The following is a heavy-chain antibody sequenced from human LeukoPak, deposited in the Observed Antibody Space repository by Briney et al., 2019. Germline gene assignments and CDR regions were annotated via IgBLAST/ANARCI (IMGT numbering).Heavy chain of an antibody. Sequence: GGSLGLSCAASGFTFSSYSMNWVRQAPGKGLEWVSSISSSSSYIYYADSVKGRFTISRDNAKNSLYLQMNSLRAEDTAVYYCASSRPIAAAGTAYWGQGTLVTVSS. CDR1: GFTFSSYS. J-gene: IGHJ4*02. V-gene: IGHV3-21*01. D-gene: IGHD6-13*01. CDR3: ASSRPIAAAGTAY. CDR2: ISSSSSYI.